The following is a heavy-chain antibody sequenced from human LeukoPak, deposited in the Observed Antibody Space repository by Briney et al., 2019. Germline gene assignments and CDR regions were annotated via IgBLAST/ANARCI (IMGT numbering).Heavy chain of an antibody. V-gene: IGHV4-39*01. CDR3: ARARYYDSSGYYLILPDY. D-gene: IGHD3-22*01. CDR2: IYYSGST. J-gene: IGHJ4*02. CDR1: CGSISSSSYY. Sequence: SETLSLTCTVSCGSISSSSYYWGWIRQPPGKGLEWIGSIYYSGSTYYNPSLKSRVTISVDTSKNQFSLKLSSVTAADAAVYYCARARYYDSSGYYLILPDYWGQGTLVTVSS.